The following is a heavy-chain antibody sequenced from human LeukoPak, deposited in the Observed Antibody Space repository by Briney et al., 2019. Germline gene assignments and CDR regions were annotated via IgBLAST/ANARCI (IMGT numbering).Heavy chain of an antibody. J-gene: IGHJ6*02. V-gene: IGHV3-30*18. Sequence: GGSLRLSCAASGFTFSSYGMHWVRQAPGKGLEWVAVISYDGSNKYYADSVKGRFTISRDNSKNTLYLQMNSLGAEDTAVYYCAKDRYYDSSGYPYYYGMDVWGQGTTVTVSS. CDR2: ISYDGSNK. CDR1: GFTFSSYG. D-gene: IGHD3-22*01. CDR3: AKDRYYDSSGYPYYYGMDV.